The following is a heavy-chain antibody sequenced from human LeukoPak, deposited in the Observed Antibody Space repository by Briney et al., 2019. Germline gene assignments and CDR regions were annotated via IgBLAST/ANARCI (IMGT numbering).Heavy chain of an antibody. Sequence: GGSLRLSCAASGFSFSLYWMTWVRQSPGKGLEWVADINPDGSQKYSVDSVKGRFTISRDNAKNSLFLQMNSLRAEDTAVYYCVRQMIRFWFDPWGQGTQVTVSS. CDR2: INPDGSQK. D-gene: IGHD3-16*01. CDR3: VRQMIRFWFDP. V-gene: IGHV3-7*01. CDR1: GFSFSLYW. J-gene: IGHJ5*02.